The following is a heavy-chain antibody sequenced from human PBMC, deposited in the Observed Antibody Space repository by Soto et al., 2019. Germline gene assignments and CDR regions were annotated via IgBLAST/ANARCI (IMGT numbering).Heavy chain of an antibody. CDR1: GYTFTSYA. V-gene: IGHV1-3*01. CDR3: ARTVGYYYGMDV. CDR2: VNAGNGNT. Sequence: ASVKVSCKASGYTFTSYAMHWVRQAPGQRLEWMGWVNAGNGNTKYSQKFQGRVTITRDTSASTAYMELSSLRSEDTAVYYCARTVGYYYGMDVWGQGTTVTVSS. J-gene: IGHJ6*02. D-gene: IGHD4-17*01.